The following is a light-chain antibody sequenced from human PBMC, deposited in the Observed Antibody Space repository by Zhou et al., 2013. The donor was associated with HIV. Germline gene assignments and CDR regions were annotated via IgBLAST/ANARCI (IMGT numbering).Light chain of an antibody. V-gene: IGKV3D-20*02. CDR2: GAS. CDR1: HTVTSNY. CDR3: QQRSNWPPFPFT. J-gene: IGKJ3*01. Sequence: EIVLTQSPGTLSLSPGERATLSCRASHTVTSNYLAWYQHTPGQGPKVLIFGASTRANGIPDRFSGSGSGTEFTLTISRLEPEDFAVYYCQQRSNWPPFPFTFGPGTKVDIK.